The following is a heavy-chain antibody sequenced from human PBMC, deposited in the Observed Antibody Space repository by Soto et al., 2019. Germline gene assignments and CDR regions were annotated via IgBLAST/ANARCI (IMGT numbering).Heavy chain of an antibody. V-gene: IGHV1-2*02. CDR2: INPNSGGT. Sequence: ASVKGSCKASGFTFSAYYIYWLRQAPGQGLEWIGWINPNSGGTNNAQKFQGRVTMTRDTSTSTVYMELSALISDDTAVYYCARSLLDEYSSSWRSAYYGMDVWGQGTTVTVSS. J-gene: IGHJ6*02. D-gene: IGHD6-13*01. CDR1: GFTFSAYY. CDR3: ARSLLDEYSSSWRSAYYGMDV.